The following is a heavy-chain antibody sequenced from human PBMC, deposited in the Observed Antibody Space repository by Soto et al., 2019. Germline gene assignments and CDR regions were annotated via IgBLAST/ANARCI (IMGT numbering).Heavy chain of an antibody. CDR1: GGSISSGGYY. D-gene: IGHD6-13*01. CDR3: ARGAHYSSPFRWFDP. J-gene: IGHJ5*02. CDR2: IYYSGST. Sequence: QVQLQESGPGLVKPSQTLSLTCTVSGGSISSGGYYWSWIRQHPGRGLEWIGYIYYSGSTYYNPSLKSRVTISVDTSKNQFSLKLSSVTAADTAVYYCARGAHYSSPFRWFDPWGQGTLVTVSS. V-gene: IGHV4-31*03.